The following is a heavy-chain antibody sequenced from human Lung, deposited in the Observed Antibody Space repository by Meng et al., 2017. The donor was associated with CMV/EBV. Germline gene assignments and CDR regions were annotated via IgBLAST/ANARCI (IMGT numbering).Heavy chain of an antibody. CDR2: MNPNSGNT. CDR3: ARGRAGYYYYGMDV. D-gene: IGHD6-19*01. J-gene: IGHJ6*02. Sequence: GGSLRLSCKASGYTFTSYDINWVRQATGQGLEWMGWMNPNSGNTGYAQKFQGRVTITRNTSISTAYMELSSLRSEDTAVYYCARGRAGYYYYGMDVWGQGTXVTVSS. CDR1: GYTFTSYD. V-gene: IGHV1-8*03.